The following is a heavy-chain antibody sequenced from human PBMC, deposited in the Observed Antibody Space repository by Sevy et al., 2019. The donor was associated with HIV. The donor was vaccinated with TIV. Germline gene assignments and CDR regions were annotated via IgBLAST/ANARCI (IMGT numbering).Heavy chain of an antibody. V-gene: IGHV3-23*01. CDR1: GFTFSSYG. CDR2: ISDIGNT. CDR3: AKCLAALPGYYYGVDV. Sequence: GVSLRLSCAASGFTFSSYGMSWVLQAPGKGLECVSVISDIGNTYYADSVKGRFTMSRDNSKNTLYLQMNSLRAEDTAVYYCAKCLAALPGYYYGVDVWGQGTTVTVSS. D-gene: IGHD6-6*01. J-gene: IGHJ6*02.